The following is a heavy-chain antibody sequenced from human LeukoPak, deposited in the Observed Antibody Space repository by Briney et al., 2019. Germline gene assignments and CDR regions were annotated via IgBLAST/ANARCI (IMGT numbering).Heavy chain of an antibody. CDR1: GFTVSSNY. CDR2: IKQDGSEK. V-gene: IGHV3-7*01. CDR3: ARDGQYQLLFYYYYYMDV. D-gene: IGHD2-2*01. Sequence: PGGSLRLSCAASGFTVSSNYMSWVRQAPGKGLEWVANIKQDGSEKYYVDSVKGRFTISRDNAKNSLYLQMNSLRAEDTAVYYCARDGQYQLLFYYYYYMDVWGKGTTVTVSS. J-gene: IGHJ6*03.